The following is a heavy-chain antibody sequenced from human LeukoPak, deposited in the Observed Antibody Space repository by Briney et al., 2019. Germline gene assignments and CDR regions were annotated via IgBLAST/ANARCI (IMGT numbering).Heavy chain of an antibody. J-gene: IGHJ4*02. CDR2: ISSISSYK. CDR1: GCKFSRYR. Sequence: GGALRLSCAASGCKFSRYRIKLGLQAPGNGLEGGSVISSISSYKYYADSLQGRFTISRDNAKNSLYLQMNSLSAEDTAVYYCARGTLFPYYFDYWGQGTLVTVSS. CDR3: ARGTLFPYYFDY. V-gene: IGHV3-21*01.